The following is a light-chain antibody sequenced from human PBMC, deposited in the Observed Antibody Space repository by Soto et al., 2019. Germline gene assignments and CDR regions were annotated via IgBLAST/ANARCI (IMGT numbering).Light chain of an antibody. J-gene: IGKJ5*01. Sequence: QMSQSPSSLSASVGDKVTVTCRASQSISSYLNWYQQKPGKAPKLLIYGASSLQSGVPSRFSGSGSGTDFTLTISSLQPEDFATYYCQQSYSTITFGQGTRLEI. V-gene: IGKV1-39*01. CDR2: GAS. CDR1: QSISSY. CDR3: QQSYSTIT.